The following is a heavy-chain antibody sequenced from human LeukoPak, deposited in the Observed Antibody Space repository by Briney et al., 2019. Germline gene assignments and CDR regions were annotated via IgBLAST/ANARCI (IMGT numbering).Heavy chain of an antibody. CDR2: TYYRSKWYN. CDR3: ARGHAGVDY. V-gene: IGHV6-1*01. D-gene: IGHD2-2*01. CDR1: GDSVSSNSAA. Sequence: SQTLSLTCAISGDSVSSNSAAWHWIRQSPSRGLEWLGRTYYRSKWYNDCAVSVKSRITINPDTSKNQFSLQLNSGTPEDTAGYYCARGHAGVDYWGQGTLVTVSS. J-gene: IGHJ4*02.